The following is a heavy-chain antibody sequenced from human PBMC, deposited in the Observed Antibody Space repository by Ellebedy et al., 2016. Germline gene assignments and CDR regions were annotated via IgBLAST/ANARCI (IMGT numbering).Heavy chain of an antibody. V-gene: IGHV3-33*01. Sequence: GESLKISCAASGFTFSSYGMHWVRQAPGKGLEWVAVIWYDGSNKYYADSVKGRFTISRDNSKNTLYLQMNSLRAEDTAVYYCAREDIVVVPAAPLGGYYYGMDVWGQGTTVTVSS. CDR2: IWYDGSNK. J-gene: IGHJ6*02. CDR3: AREDIVVVPAAPLGGYYYGMDV. D-gene: IGHD2-2*01. CDR1: GFTFSSYG.